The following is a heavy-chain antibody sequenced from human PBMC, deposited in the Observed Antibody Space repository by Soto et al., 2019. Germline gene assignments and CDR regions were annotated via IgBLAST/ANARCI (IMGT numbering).Heavy chain of an antibody. CDR2: ISSSSSYI. Sequence: GGSLRLSCAASGFTFSSYSMNWVRQAPGKGLEWVSSISSSSSYIYYADSVKGRFTISRDNAKNSLYLQMNSLRAEDTAVYYCARDYLCSTSCWVPDLNYFDYWGQGTLVTVSS. CDR3: ARDYLCSTSCWVPDLNYFDY. V-gene: IGHV3-21*01. J-gene: IGHJ4*02. CDR1: GFTFSSYS. D-gene: IGHD2-2*01.